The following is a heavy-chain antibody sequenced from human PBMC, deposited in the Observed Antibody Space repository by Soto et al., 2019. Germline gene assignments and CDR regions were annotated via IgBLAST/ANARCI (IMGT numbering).Heavy chain of an antibody. D-gene: IGHD6-13*01. Sequence: GGSLRLSCAASGFTFSSYWMSWVRQAPGKGLEWVANIKQDGSEKYYVDSVKGRFTISRDNAKNSLYLQMNSLRAEDTAVYYCARVSDSSSWYAPYFDYWGQGTLVTVSS. CDR1: GFTFSSYW. CDR3: ARVSDSSSWYAPYFDY. J-gene: IGHJ4*02. CDR2: IKQDGSEK. V-gene: IGHV3-7*05.